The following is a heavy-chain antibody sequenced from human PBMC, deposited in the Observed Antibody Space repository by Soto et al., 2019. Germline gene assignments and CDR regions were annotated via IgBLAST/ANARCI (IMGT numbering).Heavy chain of an antibody. CDR2: INPNSGGT. V-gene: IGHV1-2*04. D-gene: IGHD3-3*01. CDR1: GYTFTGYY. J-gene: IGHJ4*02. Sequence: GASVKVSCKASGYTFTGYYMHWVRQAPGQGLEWMGWINPNSGGTNYAQKFQGWVTMTRDTSISTACMELSRLRSDDTAVYYCAREIWKSPYDFWSGYYSTFDYWGQGTLVTVSS. CDR3: AREIWKSPYDFWSGYYSTFDY.